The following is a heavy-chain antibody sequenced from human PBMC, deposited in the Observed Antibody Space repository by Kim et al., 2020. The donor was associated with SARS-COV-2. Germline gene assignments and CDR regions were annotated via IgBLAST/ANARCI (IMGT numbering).Heavy chain of an antibody. CDR3: AKTYGSGSYDLLNFDYFDY. CDR1: GFTFSSYA. J-gene: IGHJ4*02. Sequence: GGSLRLSCAASGFTFSSYAMSWVRQAPGKGLEWVSAISGSGGSTYYADSVKGRFTISRDNSKNTLYLQMNSLRAEDTAVYYCAKTYGSGSYDLLNFDYFDYWGQGTLVTVSS. CDR2: ISGSGGST. V-gene: IGHV3-23*01. D-gene: IGHD3-10*01.